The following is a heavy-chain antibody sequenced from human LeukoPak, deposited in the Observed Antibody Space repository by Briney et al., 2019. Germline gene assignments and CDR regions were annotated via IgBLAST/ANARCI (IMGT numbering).Heavy chain of an antibody. V-gene: IGHV1-69*06. D-gene: IGHD4-11*01. CDR3: ARGGFSTTFDP. CDR2: IIPIFGTA. J-gene: IGHJ5*02. CDR1: GGTFSSYA. Sequence: GASVKVSCKASGGTFSSYAISWVRQAPGEGLEWVGRIIPIFGTANYAQKFQGRVTITADKSTSTAYMELSSLRSEDTAVYYCARGGFSTTFDPWGQGTLVTVSS.